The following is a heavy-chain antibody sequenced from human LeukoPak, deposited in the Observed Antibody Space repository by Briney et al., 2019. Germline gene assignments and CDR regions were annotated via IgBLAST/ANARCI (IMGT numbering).Heavy chain of an antibody. Sequence: SETLSLTCSGSGASMNDYHWSWLPQTPGQGLVWIGHVHHSFSSNLSPSRKSRVTMSMDTSKSQFSLRVTSVTAADTAVYYCACYSVLGRTFDCWGQGTQVTVSS. D-gene: IGHD4-11*01. J-gene: IGHJ4*02. V-gene: IGHV4-59*01. CDR2: VHHSFSS. CDR3: ACYSVLGRTFDC. CDR1: GASMNDYH.